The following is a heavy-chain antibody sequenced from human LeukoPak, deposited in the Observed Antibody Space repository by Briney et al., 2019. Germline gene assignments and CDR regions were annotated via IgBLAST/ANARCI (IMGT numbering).Heavy chain of an antibody. D-gene: IGHD5-12*01. CDR2: IYPGDSDT. V-gene: IGHV5-51*01. CDR3: ARRGYSGYGSDAFDI. Sequence: GESLKISCKGSGYSFTSYWIGWVRQMPGKGLEWMGIIYPGDSDTRYSPSFQGQVTISADKSISTVYLQWSSLKASDTAMYYCARRGYSGYGSDAFDIWGQGTMVTVSS. CDR1: GYSFTSYW. J-gene: IGHJ3*02.